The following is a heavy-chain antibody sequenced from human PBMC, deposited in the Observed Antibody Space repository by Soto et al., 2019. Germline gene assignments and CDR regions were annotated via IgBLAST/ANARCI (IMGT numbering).Heavy chain of an antibody. J-gene: IGHJ4*02. CDR2: INAGNGNT. Sequence: ASVKVSCKASGYTFTGYAMHWVRQAPGQRLEWMGWINAGNGNTKYSQKFQGRVTITRDTSASTAYVELGSLRSEDTAVYYCARAVAVPADFDYWGQGTLVTVSS. D-gene: IGHD6-19*01. V-gene: IGHV1-3*01. CDR3: ARAVAVPADFDY. CDR1: GYTFTGYA.